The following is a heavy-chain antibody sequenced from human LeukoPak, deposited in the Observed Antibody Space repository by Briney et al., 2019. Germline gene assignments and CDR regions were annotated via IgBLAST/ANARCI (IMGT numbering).Heavy chain of an antibody. J-gene: IGHJ3*01. D-gene: IGHD2-21*02. Sequence: SETLSLTWTVSAGSISSSSYYWGWLRQRPGKGLEWIVSIFDSGSTYYNPCLKCLSTVTVDTTKNQCSLKLSSVTGADTAVYYCARDGSVLGGGDSWGQGTMVTVSS. V-gene: IGHV4-39*07. CDR3: ARDGSVLGGGDS. CDR2: IFDSGST. CDR1: AGSISSSSYY.